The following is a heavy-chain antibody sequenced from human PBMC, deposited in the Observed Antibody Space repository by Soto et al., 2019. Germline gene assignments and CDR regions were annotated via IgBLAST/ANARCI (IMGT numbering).Heavy chain of an antibody. V-gene: IGHV1-69*12. CDR1: GGTFSSYA. J-gene: IGHJ6*02. CDR2: ISPIFGTA. CDR3: ARATYGLGRNYYYYYGMDV. D-gene: IGHD2-15*01. Sequence: QVQLVQSGAEVKKPGSSVKVSCKASGGTFSSYAISWVRQAPGQGLEWMGGISPIFGTANYAQKFQGRVTITADEPTSTAYMELSSLRSEDTAVYYCARATYGLGRNYYYYYGMDVWGQGTTVTVSS.